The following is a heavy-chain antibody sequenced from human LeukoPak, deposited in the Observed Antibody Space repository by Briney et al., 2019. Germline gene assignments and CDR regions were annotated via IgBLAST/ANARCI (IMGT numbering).Heavy chain of an antibody. CDR1: GFTFSSYS. Sequence: GGSLRLSCAASGFTFSSYSMNWVRQAPGKGLEWVSSISSSSSYIYYADSVKGRFTISRDNAKNSLYLQMNSLRAEDTAVYYCARGQRGWYFDYWGQGTLGTVSS. CDR3: ARGQRGWYFDY. CDR2: ISSSSSYI. V-gene: IGHV3-21*01. D-gene: IGHD3-22*01. J-gene: IGHJ4*02.